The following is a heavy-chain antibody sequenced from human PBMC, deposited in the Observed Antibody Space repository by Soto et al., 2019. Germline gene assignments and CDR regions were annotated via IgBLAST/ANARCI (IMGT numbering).Heavy chain of an antibody. J-gene: IGHJ5*02. CDR1: AGPISSNSYY. CDR3: ARHKSDYAIPNWFDP. V-gene: IGHV4-39*01. Sequence: QLQLQESGPGLVKPSETLSLTCSVSAGPISSNSYYWGWIRQPPRKGLEWIGSTYYSGNTYYNPSLQSRVTITVDTSKNQFSLRLSSVTAADTAVYYCARHKSDYAIPNWFDPWGQGTLVTVSS. CDR2: TYYSGNT. D-gene: IGHD4-17*01.